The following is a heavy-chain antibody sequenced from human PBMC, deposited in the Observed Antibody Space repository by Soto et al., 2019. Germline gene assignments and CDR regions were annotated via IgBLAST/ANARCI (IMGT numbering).Heavy chain of an antibody. D-gene: IGHD6-25*01. V-gene: IGHV5-51*01. Sequence: EVQLVQSGTEVKKSGESLKISCKSSGYSFSDYWIGWVRQMPGKGLVWMGIIYPGDSDTRYSPSFQGQVTISADKSICTAYLQWSSLNASDTAIYYCAIAPPGRDGYNRFDYWGRGTLVTVSS. CDR2: IYPGDSDT. CDR3: AIAPPGRDGYNRFDY. J-gene: IGHJ4*02. CDR1: GYSFSDYW.